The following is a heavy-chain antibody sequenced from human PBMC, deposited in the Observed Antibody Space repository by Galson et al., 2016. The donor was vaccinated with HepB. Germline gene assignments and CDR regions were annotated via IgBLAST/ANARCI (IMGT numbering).Heavy chain of an antibody. V-gene: IGHV1-2*02. CDR1: GHIITGYY. CDR3: ARGSGDYDFWSGHYQGVAYYYNPLDV. J-gene: IGHJ6*02. D-gene: IGHD3-3*01. Sequence: SVKVSCKASGHIITGYYINWVRQAPGQGLEWMGWINPNNGDTTYAQKFQGRVTMTRDTTIGTAYLDLRSLRSGDTAVYYCARGSGDYDFWSGHYQGVAYYYNPLDVWGQGTTVTVSS. CDR2: INPNNGDT.